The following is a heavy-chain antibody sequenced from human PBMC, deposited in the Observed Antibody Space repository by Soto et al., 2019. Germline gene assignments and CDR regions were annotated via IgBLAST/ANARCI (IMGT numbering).Heavy chain of an antibody. Sequence: GGSLRLSCAASGFTFSSYAIHWVRQAPGKGLEWVAVISYDGSNKYYADSVKGRFTISRDNSKNTLYLQMNSLRAEDTAVYFCASGYSSSWPYYHYDMDVWGQGTTVTVSS. CDR2: ISYDGSNK. J-gene: IGHJ6*02. CDR1: GFTFSSYA. V-gene: IGHV3-30-3*01. CDR3: ASGYSSSWPYYHYDMDV. D-gene: IGHD6-13*01.